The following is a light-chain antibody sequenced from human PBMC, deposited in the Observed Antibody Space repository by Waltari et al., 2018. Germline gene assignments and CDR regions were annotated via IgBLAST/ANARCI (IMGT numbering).Light chain of an antibody. Sequence: EIVMTQSPLSLPVTPGEPASISCRSSQSLLASNGDTYLDWYLQKPGQSPQLLIYMVSIRASGVPDRFSGSGSGTDFTLRISRVEAEDVGLYYCMQAQQTPTFGPGTKVDIK. V-gene: IGKV2-28*01. CDR2: MVS. CDR1: QSLLASNGDTY. CDR3: MQAQQTPT. J-gene: IGKJ3*01.